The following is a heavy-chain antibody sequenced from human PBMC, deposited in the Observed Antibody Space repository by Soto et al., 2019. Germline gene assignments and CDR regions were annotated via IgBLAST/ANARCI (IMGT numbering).Heavy chain of an antibody. D-gene: IGHD2-2*01. CDR2: IIPIFGTA. Sequence: QVQLVQSGAEVKKPGSSVKVSCKASGGTFSSYAISWVRQAPGQGLEWMGGIIPIFGTANYAQKFQGRVTITAEESTSTGYMELSSLRSEDTAVYYCASALVPAADGELWSGEHFDYWGQGTLVTVSS. V-gene: IGHV1-69*12. CDR3: ASALVPAADGELWSGEHFDY. CDR1: GGTFSSYA. J-gene: IGHJ4*02.